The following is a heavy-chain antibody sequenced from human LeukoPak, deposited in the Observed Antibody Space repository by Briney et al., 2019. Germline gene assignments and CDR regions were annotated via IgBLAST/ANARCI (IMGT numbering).Heavy chain of an antibody. J-gene: IGHJ3*02. Sequence: PGGSLRLSCAASGFTFSSYWMHWFRQVPGKGLVWVSRINSDGSSTSHADSVKGRFTISRDNAKNTLYLQMNSLRAEDTAVYYCARGGSYYDDALDIWGQGTMVTVSS. CDR1: GFTFSSYW. D-gene: IGHD1-26*01. CDR3: ARGGSYYDDALDI. V-gene: IGHV3-74*01. CDR2: INSDGSST.